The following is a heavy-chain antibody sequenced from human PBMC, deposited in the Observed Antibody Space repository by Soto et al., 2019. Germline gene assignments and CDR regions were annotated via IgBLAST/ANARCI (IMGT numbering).Heavy chain of an antibody. Sequence: QVQLQESGPGLVKPSQTLSLTCTVSGGSISSGDYYWSWIRQPPGKGLEWIGYIYYSGSTYYNPSLKSRVTISVDTSKNQFSLKLSSVTAADTAVYYCARPGGYYYDSSGYYYGDAFDIWGQGTMVTVSS. CDR1: GGSISSGDYY. CDR2: IYYSGST. CDR3: ARPGGYYYDSSGYYYGDAFDI. J-gene: IGHJ3*02. D-gene: IGHD3-22*01. V-gene: IGHV4-30-4*01.